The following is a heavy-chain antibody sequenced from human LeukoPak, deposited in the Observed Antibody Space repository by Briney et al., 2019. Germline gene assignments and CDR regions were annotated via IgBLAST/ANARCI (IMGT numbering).Heavy chain of an antibody. CDR1: GFTFSSYW. D-gene: IGHD3-10*01. J-gene: IGHJ4*02. V-gene: IGHV3-74*01. CDR2: INTDGSST. Sequence: GGSLRLSCAASGFTFSSYWMHWVRQAPGKGLVWVSRINTDGSSTSYADSVKGRFTISRDNAKNTLYLQMNSLRAEDTAVCYCARVLREYGSGTYYDSDFWGQGTLVTVSS. CDR3: ARVLREYGSGTYYDSDF.